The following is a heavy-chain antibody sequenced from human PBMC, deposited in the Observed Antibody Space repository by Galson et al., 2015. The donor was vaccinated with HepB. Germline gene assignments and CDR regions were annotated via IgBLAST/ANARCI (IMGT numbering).Heavy chain of an antibody. CDR1: GGTFSSYA. D-gene: IGHD3-3*02. V-gene: IGHV1-69*13. CDR2: IIPIFGTA. CDR3: ARDPTAFLEWFNWFDP. Sequence: SVKVSCKASGGTFSSYAISWVRQAPGQGLEWMGGIIPIFGTANYAQKFQGRVTITADESTSTAYTELSSLRSEDTAVYYCARDPTAFLEWFNWFDPWGQGTLVTVSS. J-gene: IGHJ5*02.